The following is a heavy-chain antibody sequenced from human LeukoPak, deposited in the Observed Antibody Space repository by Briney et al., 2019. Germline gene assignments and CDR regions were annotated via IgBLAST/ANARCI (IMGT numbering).Heavy chain of an antibody. J-gene: IGHJ4*02. CDR1: GGSISSNTYY. CDR2: IYYSGST. Sequence: PSETLSLTCTVSGGSISSNTYYWGWIRQPPGKGLEWIGSIYYSGSTYYNPSLKSRATISVDTSTNQFSLKLTSVTAADTAVYYCARHRGCSGATCYRYFDYWGQGTLVTVSS. V-gene: IGHV4-39*01. D-gene: IGHD2-15*01. CDR3: ARHRGCSGATCYRYFDY.